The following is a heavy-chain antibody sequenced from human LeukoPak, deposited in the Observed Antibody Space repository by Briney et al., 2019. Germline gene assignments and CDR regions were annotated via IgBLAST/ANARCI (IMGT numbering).Heavy chain of an antibody. V-gene: IGHV1-2*02. CDR1: RYTFTGYY. D-gene: IGHD5-12*01. J-gene: IGHJ4*02. Sequence: VASVKVSCKASRYTFTGYYMHWVGQAPGHGLEWMGWINPNSSGTNYALKFQGRVTMTRDTSISTAYMGLSRLRSDATAVYYCARDKVATFPFDYWGQGTLVTVSS. CDR3: ARDKVATFPFDY. CDR2: INPNSSGT.